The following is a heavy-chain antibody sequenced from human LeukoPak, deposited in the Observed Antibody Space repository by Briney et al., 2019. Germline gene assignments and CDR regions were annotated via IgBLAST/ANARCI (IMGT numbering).Heavy chain of an antibody. V-gene: IGHV1-2*02. D-gene: IGHD7-27*01. CDR3: ARLGAKSYNWGVYYYYYYMDV. J-gene: IGHJ6*03. CDR1: GYTFTGYY. CDR2: INPNSGGT. Sequence: ASVKVSCKASGYTFTGYYMHWVRQAPGQGLEWMGWINPNSGGTNYAQKLQGRVTMTTDTSTSTAYMELRSLRSDDTAVYYCARLGAKSYNWGVYYYYYYMDVWGKGTTVTVSS.